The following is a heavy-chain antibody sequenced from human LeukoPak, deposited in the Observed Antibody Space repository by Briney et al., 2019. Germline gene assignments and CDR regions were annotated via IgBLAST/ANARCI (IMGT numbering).Heavy chain of an antibody. D-gene: IGHD3-3*01. CDR3: ARGPLLRFLHYYYYMDV. V-gene: IGHV4-39*07. CDR1: GGSISSSSYY. CDR2: IYYSGST. Sequence: SGTLSLTCTVSGGSISSSSYYWGWIRQPPGKGLEWIGSIYYSGSTYYNPSLKSRVTISVDTSKNQFSLKLSSVTAADTAVYYCARGPLLRFLHYYYYMDVWGKGTTVTVSS. J-gene: IGHJ6*03.